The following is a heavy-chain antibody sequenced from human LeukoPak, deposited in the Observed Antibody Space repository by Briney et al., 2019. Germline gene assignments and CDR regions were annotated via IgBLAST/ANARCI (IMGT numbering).Heavy chain of an antibody. V-gene: IGHV1-2*02. CDR3: ARGSKSKAVLDY. CDR1: GYTCTGYY. J-gene: IGHJ4*02. CDR2: INPNSGGT. D-gene: IGHD6-19*01. Sequence: ASVKVSCKASGYTCTGYYMHWVRQAPGQGLEWMGWINPNSGGTSYAQKFQGRVTMTRDTSISTAYMELSRLRSDDTAVYYCARGSKSKAVLDYWGQGTLVTVSS.